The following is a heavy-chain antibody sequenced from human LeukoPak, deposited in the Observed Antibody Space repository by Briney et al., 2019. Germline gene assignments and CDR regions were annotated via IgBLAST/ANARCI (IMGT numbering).Heavy chain of an antibody. Sequence: SQTLSLTCTVSGASFSSGDQYWNWIRQSPGKGLGWIGSIHPSGTLYNNPSLESRVTISIDTSKNQFSLNLNSVTAADTAVYFCSRGLDSRKLGYWGQGTLVTVSS. CDR2: IHPSGTL. V-gene: IGHV4-31*03. CDR3: SRGLDSRKLGY. J-gene: IGHJ4*02. D-gene: IGHD3-22*01. CDR1: GASFSSGDQY.